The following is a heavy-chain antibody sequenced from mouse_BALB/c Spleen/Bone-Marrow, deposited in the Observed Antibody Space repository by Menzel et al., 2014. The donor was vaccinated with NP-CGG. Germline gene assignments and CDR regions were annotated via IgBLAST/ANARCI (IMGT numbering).Heavy chain of an antibody. Sequence: VKLVESGPGLVAPSQSLSITCTVSGFSLTSYGVHWVRQPPGKGLEWLGVIWAGGSTNYNSALMSRLSISKDNSESQVFLKMNSLQTDDTAMYYCAREYYGNGYAMDYWGQGTSVTVSS. D-gene: IGHD2-1*01. CDR2: IWAGGST. V-gene: IGHV2-9*02. CDR3: AREYYGNGYAMDY. J-gene: IGHJ4*01. CDR1: GFSLTSYG.